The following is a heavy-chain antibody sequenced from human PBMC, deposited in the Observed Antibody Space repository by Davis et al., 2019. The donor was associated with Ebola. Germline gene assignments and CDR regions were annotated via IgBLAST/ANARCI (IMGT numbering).Heavy chain of an antibody. J-gene: IGHJ6*04. CDR3: ARSGLSFGVVKYHYGMDV. Sequence: PGGSLRLSCAASGFTFSSYSMNWVRQAPGKGLEWVSYISSSSSTIYYAGSVKGRFTVSRDNSKKTMYLQMNSLRAEDTAVYYCARSGLSFGVVKYHYGMDVWGKGTTVTVSS. V-gene: IGHV3-48*01. D-gene: IGHD3-3*01. CDR1: GFTFSSYS. CDR2: ISSSSSTI.